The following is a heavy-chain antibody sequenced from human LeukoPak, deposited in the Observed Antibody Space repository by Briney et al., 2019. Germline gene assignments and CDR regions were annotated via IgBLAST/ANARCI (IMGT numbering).Heavy chain of an antibody. D-gene: IGHD2-2*01. CDR3: AREGSHCSSTSCPFDY. V-gene: IGHV1-2*02. CDR1: GYTFTSYD. CDR2: MNPNSGGT. J-gene: IGHJ4*02. Sequence: ASVKVSCKASGYTFTSYDINWVRQASGQGLEWMGWMNPNSGGTNYAQKFQGRVTMTRDTSISTAYMELSRLRSDDTAVYYCAREGSHCSSTSCPFDYWGQGTLVTVSS.